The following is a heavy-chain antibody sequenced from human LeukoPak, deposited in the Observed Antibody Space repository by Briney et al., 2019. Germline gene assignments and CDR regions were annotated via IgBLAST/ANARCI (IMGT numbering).Heavy chain of an antibody. Sequence: GGSLRLSCAASGFTVSNNYMNWVRQAPGKGLEWVSVIYSGGSTYYADSVKGRFTISRHNSKNTLYLQMNSLRAEDTAVYYCASNVYYGSGSYYPLYYYYGMDVWGQGTTVTVSS. CDR3: ASNVYYGSGSYYPLYYYYGMDV. CDR2: IYSGGST. CDR1: GFTVSNNY. V-gene: IGHV3-53*04. D-gene: IGHD3-10*01. J-gene: IGHJ6*02.